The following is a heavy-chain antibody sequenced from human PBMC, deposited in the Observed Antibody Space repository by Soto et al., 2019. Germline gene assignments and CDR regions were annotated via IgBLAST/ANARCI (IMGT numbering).Heavy chain of an antibody. CDR3: ANSIAAAGSGMDY. CDR1: GFTFSSYA. V-gene: IGHV3-23*01. D-gene: IGHD6-13*01. CDR2: ISGSGAGT. J-gene: IGHJ4*02. Sequence: EVQLLESGGGLVQPGGSLRLSCAASGFTFSSYALSWVRLAPGKGLEWVSAISGSGAGTYYADSVKGRFTISRDNSKNTRYLQMSSLRAEETDVYYCANSIAAAGSGMDYWGQGTMVTVSS.